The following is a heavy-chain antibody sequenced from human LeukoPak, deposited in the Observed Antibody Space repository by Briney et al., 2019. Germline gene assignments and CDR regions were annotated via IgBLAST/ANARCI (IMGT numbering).Heavy chain of an antibody. CDR2: IYYTGGH. D-gene: IGHD3-10*01. V-gene: IGHV4-59*08. J-gene: IGHJ5*02. CDR3: ARISMVRGATLSWFDP. Sequence: SETLSLTRTVSGGSISTYYWTWIRQPPGKGLEYIGYIYYTGGHNYNPSLKSRVTISVDMSKNQFSLKLSSVTAADTAVYYCARISMVRGATLSWFDPWGQGTLVTVSS. CDR1: GGSISTYY.